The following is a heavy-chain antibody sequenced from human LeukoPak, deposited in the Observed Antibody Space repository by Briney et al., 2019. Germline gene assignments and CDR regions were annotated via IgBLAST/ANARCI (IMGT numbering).Heavy chain of an antibody. V-gene: IGHV4-34*01. Sequence: SETLSLTCTVYGGSFSGYYWSWIRQPPGKGLEWIGEINHSGSTNYNPSLKSRVTISVDTSKNQFSLKLSSVTAADTAVYYCARELIAARPGYYFDYWGQGTLVTVSS. CDR3: ARELIAARPGYYFDY. D-gene: IGHD6-6*01. CDR1: GGSFSGYY. J-gene: IGHJ4*02. CDR2: INHSGST.